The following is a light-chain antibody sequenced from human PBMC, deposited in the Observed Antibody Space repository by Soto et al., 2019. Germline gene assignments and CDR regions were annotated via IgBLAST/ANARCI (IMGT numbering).Light chain of an antibody. Sequence: DIVMTQSPDSLAVSLGERATINCKSSQSVLSDSNNRNYLAWYQQKPGQPPKLLIYWASARESGVPDRFSGSGSGTDFTLSIRSLQAEDVAVYYCQQYYTTPFTFGPGTTVDIK. CDR3: QQYYTTPFT. V-gene: IGKV4-1*01. CDR1: QSVLSDSNNRNY. CDR2: WAS. J-gene: IGKJ3*01.